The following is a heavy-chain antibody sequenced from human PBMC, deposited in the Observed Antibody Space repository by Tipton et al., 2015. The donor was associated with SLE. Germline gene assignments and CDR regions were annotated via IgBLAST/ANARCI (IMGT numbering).Heavy chain of an antibody. CDR2: IYYSGST. D-gene: IGHD4-17*01. CDR3: ARVDYGDYGGGAFDI. J-gene: IGHJ3*02. V-gene: IGHV4-59*01. Sequence: TLSLTCTVSGGSISSYYWSWIRQPPGKGLEWIGYIYYSGSTNYNPSLKSRVTISVDTSKNQFSLKLSSVTAADTAVYYCARVDYGDYGGGAFDIRGQGTMVTVSS. CDR1: GGSISSYY.